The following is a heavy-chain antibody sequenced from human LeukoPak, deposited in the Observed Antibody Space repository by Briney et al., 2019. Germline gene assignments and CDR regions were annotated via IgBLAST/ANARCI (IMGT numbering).Heavy chain of an antibody. J-gene: IGHJ5*02. CDR1: GFTFSNYW. D-gene: IGHD5-24*01. Sequence: PGGSLRLSCAASGFTFSNYWMSWVRQAPGKGLEWVANIMEDGSEKKYVDSVKGRFTISRDNAKNSLHLQMNSLRAEDTAMYYCARDSRGGHLSSWGQGTLVIVSS. CDR3: ARDSRGGHLSS. CDR2: IMEDGSEK. V-gene: IGHV3-7*01.